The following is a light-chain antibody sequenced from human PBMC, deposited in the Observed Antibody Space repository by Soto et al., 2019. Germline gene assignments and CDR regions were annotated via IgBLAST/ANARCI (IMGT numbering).Light chain of an antibody. Sequence: QSELTQPASVSGSPGQSITISCTGTSNDVGGYDLVSWYQQHPCKATKLRIYEVSKRPSGVPDRFSGSKSGNTASLTISGHQAEDEADYYCYSYAGSHTLVFATGTKVTVL. J-gene: IGLJ1*01. CDR1: SNDVGGYDL. V-gene: IGLV2-11*01. CDR2: EVS. CDR3: YSYAGSHTLV.